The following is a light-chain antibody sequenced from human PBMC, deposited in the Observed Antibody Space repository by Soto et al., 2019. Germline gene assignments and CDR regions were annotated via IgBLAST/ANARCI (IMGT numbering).Light chain of an antibody. Sequence: EIVLTQSPGTLSLSPGERATLSCRASQSVPRSYLAWYQQKPGQAPRLLIYGTSSRATGIPDRFSGSGSGTDFTLTISRLEPEDFAVFYCQQYGSSITFGQGTRLEMK. J-gene: IGKJ5*01. CDR1: QSVPRSY. V-gene: IGKV3-20*01. CDR2: GTS. CDR3: QQYGSSIT.